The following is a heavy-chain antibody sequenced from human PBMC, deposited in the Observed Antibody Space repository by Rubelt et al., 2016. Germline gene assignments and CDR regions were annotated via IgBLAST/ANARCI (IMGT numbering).Heavy chain of an antibody. CDR1: GFTFRSCA. V-gene: IGHV3-64D*09. CDR3: ARVACSRTCLVDY. Sequence: ECGGGLVQPGGSLRLSCSASGFTFRSCAMHWVRQAPGKGLEYVSAIVDNGGTTYYADSVKGRFTISRDNPKNTLYLQMSSLRAEDTAMYYCARVACSRTCLVDYWGQGTLVTVSA. J-gene: IGHJ4*02. CDR2: IVDNGGTT. D-gene: IGHD2-2*01.